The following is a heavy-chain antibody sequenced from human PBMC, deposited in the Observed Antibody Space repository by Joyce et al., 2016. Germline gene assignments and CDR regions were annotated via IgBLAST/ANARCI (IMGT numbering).Heavy chain of an antibody. Sequence: EVQLVESGGGLIQPGGSLRLSCAASGFTVSNNYMTWVRQAPGKGLGWVSVIYSGGDTDYADSVKGRFTISRDKNTLYLQMNSLRVEDTAVYYCARVPGFHWGQGTLVTVSS. J-gene: IGHJ4*02. CDR2: IYSGGDT. CDR3: ARVPGFH. V-gene: IGHV3-53*01. CDR1: GFTVSNNY.